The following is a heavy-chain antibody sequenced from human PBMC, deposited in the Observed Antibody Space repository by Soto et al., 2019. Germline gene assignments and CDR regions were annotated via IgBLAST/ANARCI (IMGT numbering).Heavy chain of an antibody. D-gene: IGHD6-19*01. CDR2: ISDSDNAT. CDR1: GFTFSSYA. V-gene: IGHV3-23*01. J-gene: IGHJ4*02. Sequence: EVQLLESGGGFVQPGGSLRLSCAASGFTFSSYAMTWVRQAPGKGLEWVSVISDSDNATYYADSVKGRFTISRDNSKNTLYLQFNSLRAEDTAVYYCAKGVSSSAWSASDNWGQGTLVTVSS. CDR3: AKGVSSSAWSASDN.